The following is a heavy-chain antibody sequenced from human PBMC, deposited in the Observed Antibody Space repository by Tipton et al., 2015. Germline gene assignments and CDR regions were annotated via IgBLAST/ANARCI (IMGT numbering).Heavy chain of an antibody. CDR3: ASIPLREQLWWGDAFDI. CDR2: ISTSGSTI. CDR1: GFTFSDYS. Sequence: QLVQSGGGLVQPGGSLRLSCAVSGFTFSDYSMNWVRQAPGKGLEWLSYISTSGSTIYYADSVKGRFTVSRDNAEKSLYLQINSLRAEDTAMYYCASIPLREQLWWGDAFDIWGQGTMVIVS. J-gene: IGHJ3*02. V-gene: IGHV3-48*01. D-gene: IGHD5-18*01.